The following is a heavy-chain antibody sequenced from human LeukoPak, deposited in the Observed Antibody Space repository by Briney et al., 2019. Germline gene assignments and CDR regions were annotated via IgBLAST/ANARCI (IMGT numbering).Heavy chain of an antibody. J-gene: IGHJ4*02. CDR1: GGSFSGYY. D-gene: IGHD5-18*01. V-gene: IGHV4-34*01. Sequence: SETLSLTCAVYGGSFSGYYWSWIRQPPGKGLEWNGEINHSGSTNYNPSLKSRVTISVDTSKNQFSLKLSSVTAADTAVYYCARGKGIQLWLKRGYYFDYWGQGTLVTVSS. CDR2: INHSGST. CDR3: ARGKGIQLWLKRGYYFDY.